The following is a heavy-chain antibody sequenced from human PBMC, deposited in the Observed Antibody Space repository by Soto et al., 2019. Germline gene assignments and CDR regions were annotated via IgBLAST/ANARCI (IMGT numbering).Heavy chain of an antibody. D-gene: IGHD6-6*01. CDR1: GFTFSSYA. V-gene: IGHV3-30-3*01. Sequence: GGSLRLSCAASGFTFSSYAMHWVRQAPGKGLEWVAVISYDGSNKYYADSVKGRFTISRDNSKNTLYLQMNSLRAEDAAVYYCARSIAARRYFDYWGQGTLVT. CDR3: ARSIAARRYFDY. CDR2: ISYDGSNK. J-gene: IGHJ4*02.